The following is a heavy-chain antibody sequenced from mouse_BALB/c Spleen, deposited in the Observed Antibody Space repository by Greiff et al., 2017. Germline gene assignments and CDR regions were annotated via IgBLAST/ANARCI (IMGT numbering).Heavy chain of an antibody. J-gene: IGHJ3*01. D-gene: IGHD1-1*01. CDR1: GFTFSDYG. V-gene: IGHV5-15*02. CDR2: ISNLAYSI. Sequence: EVQLQESGGGLVQPGGSRKLSCAASGFTFSDYGMAWVRQAPGKGPEWVAFISNLAYSIYYADTVTGRFTISRENAKNTLYLEMSSLRSEDTAMYYCARVYYYGSSAWFAYWGQGTLVTVSA. CDR3: ARVYYYGSSAWFAY.